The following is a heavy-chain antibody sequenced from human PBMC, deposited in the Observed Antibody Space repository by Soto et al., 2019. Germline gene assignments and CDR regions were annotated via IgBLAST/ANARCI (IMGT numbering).Heavy chain of an antibody. CDR2: IYYSGPT. D-gene: IGHD3-10*02. V-gene: IGHV4-31*03. CDR3: ARAIFGSSDY. CDR1: GGSISSGVYY. Sequence: SETLSLTCSVSGGSISSGVYYWSGIRHHPGKGLEWIGYIYYSGPTYYNPSLKSRVTISVDTSKNQFSLKLSSVTAADTAVYYCARAIFGSSDYWGQGTLVTVSS. J-gene: IGHJ4*02.